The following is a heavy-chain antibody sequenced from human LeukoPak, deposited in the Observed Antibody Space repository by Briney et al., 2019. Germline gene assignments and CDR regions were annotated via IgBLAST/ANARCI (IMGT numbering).Heavy chain of an antibody. D-gene: IGHD5-24*01. Sequence: SETLSLTCTVSGGSISSYYWSWIRQPPGKGLEWIGYIYYSGSTNYNPSLKSRVTISVDTSKNQFSPKLSSVTAADTAVYYCARVRGDGYNYDRAFDIWGQGTMVTVSS. J-gene: IGHJ3*02. CDR2: IYYSGST. CDR3: ARVRGDGYNYDRAFDI. CDR1: GGSISSYY. V-gene: IGHV4-59*01.